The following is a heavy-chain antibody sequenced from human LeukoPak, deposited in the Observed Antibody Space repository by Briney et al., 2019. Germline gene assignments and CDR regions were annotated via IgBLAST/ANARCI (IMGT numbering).Heavy chain of an antibody. D-gene: IGHD2-2*01. CDR1: GFTFSSYA. J-gene: IGHJ6*02. CDR3: ARAPGYCSSTSCYGRYYGTDV. V-gene: IGHV3-30-3*01. Sequence: RSGGSLRLSCAASGFTFSSYAMHWVRQAPGKGLEWVAVISYDGSNIFYADSVKGRFTISRDNSKNTLYLQMNSLRVEDTAVYYCARAPGYCSSTSCYGRYYGTDVWGQGTTVTVSS. CDR2: ISYDGSNI.